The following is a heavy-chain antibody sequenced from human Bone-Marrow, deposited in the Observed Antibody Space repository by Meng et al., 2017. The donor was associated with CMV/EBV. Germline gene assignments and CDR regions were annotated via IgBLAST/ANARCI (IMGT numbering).Heavy chain of an antibody. CDR1: GFTFDDYA. Sequence: GGSLRLSCAASGFTFDDYAMHWVRQAPGKGLEWVSGISWNSGSIGYADSVKGRFTISRDNAKNSLYLQMNSLRAEDTAVYYCARSFVVVPAALDYWGQGTLVTVSS. CDR2: ISWNSGSI. D-gene: IGHD2-2*01. V-gene: IGHV3-9*01. CDR3: ARSFVVVPAALDY. J-gene: IGHJ4*02.